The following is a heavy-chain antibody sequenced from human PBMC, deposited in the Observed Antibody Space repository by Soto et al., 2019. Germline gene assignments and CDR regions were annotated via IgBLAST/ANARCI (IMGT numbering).Heavy chain of an antibody. J-gene: IGHJ6*02. CDR2: IKSKTDGGTT. V-gene: IGHV3-15*07. CDR1: GFTFSNAW. D-gene: IGHD1-7*01. CDR3: TTDGGGITGTTSPPDYYYYGMDV. Sequence: GGSLRLSCAASGFTFSNAWMNWVRQAPGKGLEWVGRIKSKTDGGTTDYAAPVKGRFTISRDDSKNTLYLQMNSLKTEDTAVYYCTTDGGGITGTTSPPDYYYYGMDVWGQGTTVTVSS.